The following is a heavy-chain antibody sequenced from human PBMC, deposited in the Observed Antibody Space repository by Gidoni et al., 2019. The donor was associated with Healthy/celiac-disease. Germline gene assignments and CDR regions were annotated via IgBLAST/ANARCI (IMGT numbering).Heavy chain of an antibody. Sequence: QVQLVQSGAEVKKPGSWVKVSCKASGATFSSYAISWVRQAPGQGLEWMGGIIPIFGTANYAQKFQGRVTITADESTSTAYMELSSLRSEDTAVYYCARDRDGGSWNLDYWGQGTLVTVSS. CDR3: ARDRDGGSWNLDY. CDR1: GATFSSYA. V-gene: IGHV1-69*01. J-gene: IGHJ4*02. CDR2: IIPIFGTA. D-gene: IGHD2-15*01.